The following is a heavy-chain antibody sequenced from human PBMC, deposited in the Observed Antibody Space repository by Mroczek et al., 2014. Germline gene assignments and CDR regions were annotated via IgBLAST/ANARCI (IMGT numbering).Heavy chain of an antibody. J-gene: IGHJ2*01. CDR3: ATAPLPFHWYFDL. CDR1: DSPSVAML. CDR2: YRYDGSNK. V-gene: IGHV3-30-3*01. D-gene: IGHD3-3*02. Sequence: QLVETGEAWSSLEVPRDSPVQPLDSPSVAMLCTGSARLQARGWSGWQLYRYDGSNKYYADSVKGRFTISRDNSKNTLYLQMNSLRAEDTAVYYCATAPLPFHWYFDLWGRGTLVTVFS.